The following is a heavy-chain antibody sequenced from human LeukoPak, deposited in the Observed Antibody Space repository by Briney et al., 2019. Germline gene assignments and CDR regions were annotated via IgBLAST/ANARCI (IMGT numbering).Heavy chain of an antibody. CDR3: ARDRGGWFEFDC. D-gene: IGHD6-19*01. Sequence: AGGSLRLSCAASGFTLRSYTMNWVRQAPGKGLEWVSSISSSNNYIYYRDSVKGRFTISRDNAKNSLYLQMNSLRAEDTAVYHCARDRGGWFEFDCWGQGTLVTVSS. CDR2: ISSSNNYI. V-gene: IGHV3-21*01. J-gene: IGHJ4*02. CDR1: GFTLRSYT.